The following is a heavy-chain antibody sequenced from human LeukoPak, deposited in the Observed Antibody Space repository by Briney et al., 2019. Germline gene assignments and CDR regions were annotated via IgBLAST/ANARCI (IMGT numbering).Heavy chain of an antibody. J-gene: IGHJ4*02. V-gene: IGHV3-48*03. CDR3: AKGAVDYYDSSGYYDY. CDR1: GFTFSSYE. Sequence: GGSLRLSCAASGFTFSSYEMNWVRQAPGKGPEWVSYISSSGSTIYYADSVKGRFTISRDNSKNTLYLQMNSLRAEDTAVYYCAKGAVDYYDSSGYYDYWGQGTLVTVSS. D-gene: IGHD3-22*01. CDR2: ISSSGSTI.